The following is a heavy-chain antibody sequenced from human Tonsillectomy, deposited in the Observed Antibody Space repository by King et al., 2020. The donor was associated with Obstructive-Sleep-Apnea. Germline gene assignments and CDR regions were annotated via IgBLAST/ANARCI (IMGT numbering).Heavy chain of an antibody. CDR3: TPGGLAILATIDY. CDR2: IKNKNDGGTI. V-gene: IGHV3-15*01. Sequence: VQLVESGGGLVKPGGSLRLSCAASGFSFNNFWMNWVRQAPGKGLEWVARIKNKNDGGTIDYSTPVKGRFTISRDDSKSTLYLQMNSLETEDTGVYYCTPGGLAILATIDYWGQGTLVTVSS. CDR1: GFSFNNFW. J-gene: IGHJ4*02. D-gene: IGHD5-12*01.